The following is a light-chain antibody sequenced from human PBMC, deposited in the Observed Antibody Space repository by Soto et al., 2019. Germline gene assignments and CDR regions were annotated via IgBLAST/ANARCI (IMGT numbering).Light chain of an antibody. CDR1: QSTTNY. J-gene: IGKJ1*01. Sequence: DIQITQSPSALSASVGDRVTITCRASQSTTNYLNWYQHKPGQAPNLLIYAASTLQAGVPSRFSGSGSGTDFTLTISSLQPEDFATYYCQQSYTTPPWTFGQGTKVDIK. CDR3: QQSYTTPPWT. CDR2: AAS. V-gene: IGKV1-39*01.